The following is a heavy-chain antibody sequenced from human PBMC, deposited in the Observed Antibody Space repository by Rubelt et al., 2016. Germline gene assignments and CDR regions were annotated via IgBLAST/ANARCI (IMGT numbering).Heavy chain of an antibody. CDR1: GFTFTTYA. V-gene: IGHV3-23*01. CDR3: SRDRYSWHGSGSYYASFNY. Sequence: EVQLLESGGGLVQPGGSLRLSCATSGFTFTTYAMSWVRQAPGKGLDWVSAISTSGGTTYYADSVKGRFTISRDNSRNTLYLQMNSLTAEDTAIFYCSRDRYSWHGSGSYYASFNYWGQGILVTVSS. D-gene: IGHD3-10*01. CDR2: ISTSGGTT. J-gene: IGHJ4*02.